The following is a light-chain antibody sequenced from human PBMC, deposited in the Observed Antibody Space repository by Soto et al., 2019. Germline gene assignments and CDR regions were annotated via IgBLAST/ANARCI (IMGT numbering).Light chain of an antibody. Sequence: SLLTQPSSVSGSPGESITISCTGTSSDVGSYNLVSWYQQHPGKAPKLMIYEVSKRPSGVSNRFSGSKSGNTASLTISGLQAEDEADYYCCSYAGSSTLRVFGTGTKVTVL. CDR3: CSYAGSSTLRV. V-gene: IGLV2-23*02. CDR1: SSDVGSYNL. CDR2: EVS. J-gene: IGLJ1*01.